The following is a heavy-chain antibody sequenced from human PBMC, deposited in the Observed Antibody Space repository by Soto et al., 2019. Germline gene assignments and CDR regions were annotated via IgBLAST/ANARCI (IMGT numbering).Heavy chain of an antibody. Sequence: ASVKVSCKASGGTFSSYTISWVRQAPGQGLEWMGRIIPILGIANYAQKFQGRVTITADKSTSTAYMDLSSLRSEDTAVYYCARDLTDYGGNSGDYNCFDPWGQGTLVTVSS. J-gene: IGHJ5*02. D-gene: IGHD4-17*01. CDR1: GGTFSSYT. CDR3: ARDLTDYGGNSGDYNCFDP. V-gene: IGHV1-69*04. CDR2: IIPILGIA.